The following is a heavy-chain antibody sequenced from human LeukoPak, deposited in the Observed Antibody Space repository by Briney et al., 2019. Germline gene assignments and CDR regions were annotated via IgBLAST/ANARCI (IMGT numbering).Heavy chain of an antibody. CDR2: INSDGIST. CDR1: GFSFGGYT. CDR3: ARGTSGYSSSWLDY. Sequence: GGSLRLSCAASGFSFGGYTMHWVRQAPGKGLVWVSRINSDGISTSYADSVKGRFTISRDNAKNTLYLQMNSLRAEDTAVYYCARGTSGYSSSWLDYWGQGTLVTVSS. V-gene: IGHV3-74*01. D-gene: IGHD6-13*01. J-gene: IGHJ4*02.